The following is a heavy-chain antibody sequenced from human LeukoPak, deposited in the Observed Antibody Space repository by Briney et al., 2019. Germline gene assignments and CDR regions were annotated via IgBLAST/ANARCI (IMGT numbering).Heavy chain of an antibody. CDR1: RFTFDEYA. D-gene: IGHD1-14*01. CDR3: AKDRGNRGRSKYYYGMDV. Sequence: PGGSLRLSCAASRFTFDEYAMHWVRQAPGKGLEWVSLISWDGGSTNYADSLKGRFTIPRDNSKNSLYLQMNSLRTEDTALYYCAKDRGNRGRSKYYYGMDVWGQGTTVTVSS. J-gene: IGHJ6*02. V-gene: IGHV3-43*02. CDR2: ISWDGGST.